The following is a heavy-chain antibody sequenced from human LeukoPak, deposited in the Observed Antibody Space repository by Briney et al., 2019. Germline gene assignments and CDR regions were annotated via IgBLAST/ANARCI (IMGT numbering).Heavy chain of an antibody. CDR1: GGSISSYY. J-gene: IGHJ4*02. CDR3: AKDPKGIVGATTSFDY. Sequence: SETLSLTCTVSGGSISSYYWSWIRQPPGKGLEWIGYIYYSGTTNYNPSLKSRVTISVDTSKNQFSLKLSSVTAADTAVYYCAKDPKGIVGATTSFDYWGQGTLVTVSS. V-gene: IGHV4-59*01. CDR2: IYYSGTT. D-gene: IGHD1-26*01.